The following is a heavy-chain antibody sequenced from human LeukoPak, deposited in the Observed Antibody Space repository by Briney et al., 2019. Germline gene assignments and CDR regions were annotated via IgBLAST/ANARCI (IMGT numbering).Heavy chain of an antibody. CDR1: GDSVSSNSAA. D-gene: IGHD6-13*01. CDR3: ARGDSSTSPGVFDY. J-gene: IGHJ4*02. V-gene: IGHV6-1*01. CDR2: TYYRSKWYN. Sequence: SQTLSLTCAISGDSVSSNSAAGNSIRQSPSRGLEWLGRTYYRSKWYNDYAVSVKSRITINPATSKNQFSLQLNSVTPEDTAVYYCARGDSSTSPGVFDYWGQGTLVTVSS.